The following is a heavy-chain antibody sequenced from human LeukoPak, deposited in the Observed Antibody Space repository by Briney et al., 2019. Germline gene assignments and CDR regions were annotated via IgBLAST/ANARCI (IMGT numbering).Heavy chain of an antibody. D-gene: IGHD4-17*01. Sequence: PGGSLRLSCAASGFTFNTYSMNWVRQAPGKGLEWLSYFGGRSSTITYADSVKGRFTISRDNAKNSLYLQMNSLRDEDTAVYYCARDNDYAFDYWSQGTLVTVSS. CDR3: ARDNDYAFDY. CDR2: FGGRSSTI. J-gene: IGHJ4*02. CDR1: GFTFNTYS. V-gene: IGHV3-48*02.